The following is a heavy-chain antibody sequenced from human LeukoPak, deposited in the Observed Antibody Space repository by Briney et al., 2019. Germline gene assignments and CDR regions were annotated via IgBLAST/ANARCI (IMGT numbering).Heavy chain of an antibody. V-gene: IGHV3-48*02. Sequence: PGGSLRLSCAASGFTFSSYHMTWVRQAPGKGREWVSSITISFTIYYADSVKGRFPISRDNAKNSLYLQMNSLRDEDTAVYYCARDDSNGYPHYDYWGQGTLVTVSS. CDR3: ARDDSNGYPHYDY. CDR1: GFTFSSYH. CDR2: ITISFTI. J-gene: IGHJ4*02. D-gene: IGHD3-22*01.